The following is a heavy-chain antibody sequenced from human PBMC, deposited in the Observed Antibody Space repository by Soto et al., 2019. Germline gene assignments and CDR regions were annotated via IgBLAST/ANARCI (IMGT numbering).Heavy chain of an antibody. J-gene: IGHJ1*01. V-gene: IGHV3-30*18. D-gene: IGHD6-19*01. Sequence: QVQLVESGGGVVQPGRSLRLSCAASGFTFSSYGMHWVRQAPGKGLEWVAVISYDGNNEYYADSVKGRFTISRDNSKNTLYLQMNSLRAEDTAVYYCVKSGYSNGPNLFLQHWGQGTLVTVSS. CDR1: GFTFSSYG. CDR2: ISYDGNNE. CDR3: VKSGYSNGPNLFLQH.